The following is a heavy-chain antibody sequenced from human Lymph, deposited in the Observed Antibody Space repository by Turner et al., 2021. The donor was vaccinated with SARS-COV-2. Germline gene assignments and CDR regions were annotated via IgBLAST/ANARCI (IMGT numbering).Heavy chain of an antibody. Sequence: EVQLLESGGGSVQPGGSLRLSCAASGFTFSSYAMSWVRQAPGKGLEWVSAISGSGGSTYYADSVKGRFTISRDNAKNTLYLQMNSLRAEDTAVYYCANLYSSSAAGDPWGQGTLVTVSS. V-gene: IGHV3-23*01. CDR3: ANLYSSSAAGDP. J-gene: IGHJ5*02. D-gene: IGHD6-6*01. CDR2: ISGSGGST. CDR1: GFTFSSYA.